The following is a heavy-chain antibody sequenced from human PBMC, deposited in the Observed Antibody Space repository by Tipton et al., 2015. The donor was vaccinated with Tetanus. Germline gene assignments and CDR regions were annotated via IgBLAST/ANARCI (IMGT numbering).Heavy chain of an antibody. Sequence: TLSLTCTISGGSISRFYWGWIRQPPGKGLEWIGHAYYSGSTNDNPSLKSRVSISVDTSNDQFSLRLTSVTAADTAIYYCARFSYDSGGFYSYFDYWGRGTLVTVSS. CDR1: GGSISRFY. CDR3: ARFSYDSGGFYSYFDY. D-gene: IGHD3-22*01. CDR2: AYYSGST. V-gene: IGHV4-59*01. J-gene: IGHJ4*02.